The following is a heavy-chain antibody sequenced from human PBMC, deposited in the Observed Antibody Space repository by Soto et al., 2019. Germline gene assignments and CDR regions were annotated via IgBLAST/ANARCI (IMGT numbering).Heavy chain of an antibody. J-gene: IGHJ3*02. CDR1: GFTFSNYN. D-gene: IGHD3-9*01. Sequence: GGSLRLSCAASGFTFSNYNMNWVRQAPGKGLEWVSYISSTSSTTYYADSVKGRFTISRDNAKNSLYLQMNSLSAEDTAVYYCAKGNWFHAFDIWGQGTMVTVSS. CDR3: AKGNWFHAFDI. V-gene: IGHV3-48*01. CDR2: ISSTSSTT.